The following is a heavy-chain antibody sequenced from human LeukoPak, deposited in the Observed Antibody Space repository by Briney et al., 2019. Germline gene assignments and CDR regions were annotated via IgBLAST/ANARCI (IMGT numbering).Heavy chain of an antibody. D-gene: IGHD1-7*01. CDR3: ARGITGITYYYMDV. V-gene: IGHV4-39*07. CDR2: IYYSGST. CDR1: GGSISSSSYY. Sequence: PSETLSLTCTVPGGSISSSSYYWGWIRQPPGKGLEWIGSIYYSGSTYYNPSLKSRVTISVDTSKNQFSLKLSSVTAADTAVYYCARGITGITYYYMDVWGKGTTVTVSS. J-gene: IGHJ6*03.